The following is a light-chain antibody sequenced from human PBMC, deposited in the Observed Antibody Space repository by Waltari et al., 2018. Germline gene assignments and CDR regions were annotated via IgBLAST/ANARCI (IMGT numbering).Light chain of an antibody. V-gene: IGLV2-14*03. CDR2: DVT. J-gene: IGLJ2*01. Sequence: QSALTQPASVSGSPGQSITIPCTGTSSYVGGYNYVSWYQPHPGKAPKLMIFDVTRWRSGVFNRFSGSKSGNTASLTSSGLQAEDEADYYCSSYTSTSAIVFGGGTKVTVL. CDR1: SSYVGGYNY. CDR3: SSYTSTSAIV.